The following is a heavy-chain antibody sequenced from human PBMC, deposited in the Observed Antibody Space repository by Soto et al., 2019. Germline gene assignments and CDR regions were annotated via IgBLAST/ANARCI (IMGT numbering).Heavy chain of an antibody. J-gene: IGHJ5*02. D-gene: IGHD2-15*01. CDR3: ARDHPGYCSGGSCYSAWFDP. CDR2: IYYSGST. V-gene: IGHV4-59*01. CDR1: GGSICSYY. Sequence: SETLALTCTVSGGSICSYYWSGIRKPPGKGLEWIGYIYYSGSTNYNPSLKSRVTISVDTSKNQFSLKLSSVTAADTAVYYCARDHPGYCSGGSCYSAWFDPWGQGTLVTVSS.